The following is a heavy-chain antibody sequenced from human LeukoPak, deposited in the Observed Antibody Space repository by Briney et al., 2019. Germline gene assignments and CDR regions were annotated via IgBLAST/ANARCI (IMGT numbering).Heavy chain of an antibody. CDR2: ISYDGSNK. CDR3: ARDLSYCTITSCSYYYYGMDV. Sequence: GRSLSLSCAASGFTFSTFGMHWVRQAPGKGMEWVALISYDGSNKYYADSVKGRFTISRDNAKNSLYLQMNSLRAEDTAVYYCARDLSYCTITSCSYYYYGMDVWGQGTTVTVSS. J-gene: IGHJ6*02. D-gene: IGHD2-2*01. V-gene: IGHV3-30*03. CDR1: GFTFSTFG.